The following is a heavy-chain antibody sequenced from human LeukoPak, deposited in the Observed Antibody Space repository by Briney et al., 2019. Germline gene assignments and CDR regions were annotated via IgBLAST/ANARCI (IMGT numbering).Heavy chain of an antibody. CDR1: GFTFSNHG. D-gene: IGHD3-16*02. V-gene: IGHV3-33*01. Sequence: GGSLRLSCAASGFTFSNHGMHWVRQAPGKGLEWVALILYDGTKKYYADSVKGRLTISRDNSKNTLYLEMNSLRDEDTAVYYCARDRAVRYFDYWGQGTLVTVSS. CDR3: ARDRAVRYFDY. CDR2: ILYDGTKK. J-gene: IGHJ4*02.